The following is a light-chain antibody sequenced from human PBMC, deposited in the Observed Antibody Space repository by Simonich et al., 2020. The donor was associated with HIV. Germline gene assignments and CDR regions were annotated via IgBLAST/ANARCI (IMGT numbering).Light chain of an antibody. Sequence: QSALTQPASVSGSPGQSITISCTGTSSDVAGYQYVSWYQQHPGKAPKLMIYDDSKRPSGVSNLFSGSKSGNTASLTISGLQTEDEADYYCSSYTTSSTWVFGGGTKVTVL. CDR2: DDS. J-gene: IGLJ3*02. V-gene: IGLV2-14*01. CDR3: SSYTTSSTWV. CDR1: SSDVAGYQY.